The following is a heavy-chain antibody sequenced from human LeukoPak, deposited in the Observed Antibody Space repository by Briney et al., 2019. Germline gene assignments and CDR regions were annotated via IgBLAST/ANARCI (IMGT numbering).Heavy chain of an antibody. J-gene: IGHJ5*02. CDR1: GYTFTIYG. D-gene: IGHD2-2*01. V-gene: IGHV1-18*01. CDR3: ARPYCSSSICYARATGWFDP. Sequence: ASVTVSFTSSGYTFTIYGISWVRQAPGQGLEWMGWITAYNGNTNCAQKFQGRVTMTTDTSTRTAYTELTSLRSDDTAGYYCARPYCSSSICYARATGWFDPWGQGTLVTVSS. CDR2: ITAYNGNT.